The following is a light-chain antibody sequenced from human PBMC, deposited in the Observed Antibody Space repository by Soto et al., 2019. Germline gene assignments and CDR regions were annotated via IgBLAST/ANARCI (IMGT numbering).Light chain of an antibody. Sequence: EIVLTQSPATLSLSPGERATLSCRASQSVSSSYLAWYQQKPGQAPRLLIYGASSRATGIPDRFSGSGSGTDFTLTISRLEPEDFAVYYCQQYGSSLITFGGGTKVDIK. CDR3: QQYGSSLIT. V-gene: IGKV3-20*01. CDR1: QSVSSSY. CDR2: GAS. J-gene: IGKJ4*01.